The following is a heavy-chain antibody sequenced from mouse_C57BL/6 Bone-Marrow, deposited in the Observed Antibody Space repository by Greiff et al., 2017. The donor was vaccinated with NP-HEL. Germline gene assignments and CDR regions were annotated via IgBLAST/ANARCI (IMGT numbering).Heavy chain of an antibody. CDR2: IYPGSGNT. Sequence: VKLMESGAELVRPGASVKLSCKASGYTFTDYYINWVKQRPGQGLEWIARIYPGSGNTYYNEKFKGKATLTAEKSSSTAYMQLSSLTSEDSAVYFCARTYYSNWYFDVWGTGTTVTVSS. V-gene: IGHV1-76*01. CDR3: ARTYYSNWYFDV. CDR1: GYTFTDYY. J-gene: IGHJ1*03. D-gene: IGHD2-12*01.